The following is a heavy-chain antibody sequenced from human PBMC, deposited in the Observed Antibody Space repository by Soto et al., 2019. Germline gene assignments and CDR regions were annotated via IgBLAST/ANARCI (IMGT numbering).Heavy chain of an antibody. Sequence: SLRLSCAASGFTFSDYYMSWIRQAPGKGLEWVSYISSSSSYTNYADSVKGRFTISRDNAKNSLYLQMNSLRAEDTAVYYCARDEKYYYGMDVWGQGTTVTVSS. CDR2: ISSSSSYT. J-gene: IGHJ6*02. CDR3: ARDEKYYYGMDV. D-gene: IGHD6-6*01. V-gene: IGHV3-11*06. CDR1: GFTFSDYY.